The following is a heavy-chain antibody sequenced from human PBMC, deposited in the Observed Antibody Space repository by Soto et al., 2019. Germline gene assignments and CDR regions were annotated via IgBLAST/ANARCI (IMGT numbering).Heavy chain of an antibody. J-gene: IGHJ4*02. CDR2: IIPIFGTA. CDR3: ARLRVYSSSWYYFDY. Sequence: SVKVSCKASGGTFSSYAISWVRQAPGQGLEWMGGIIPIFGTANYAQKFRGRVTITADESTSTAYMELSSLRSEDTAVYYCARLRVYSSSWYYFDYWGQGTLVTVSS. D-gene: IGHD6-13*01. CDR1: GGTFSSYA. V-gene: IGHV1-69*13.